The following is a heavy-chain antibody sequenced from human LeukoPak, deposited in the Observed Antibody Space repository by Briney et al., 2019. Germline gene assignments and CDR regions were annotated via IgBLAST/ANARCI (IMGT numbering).Heavy chain of an antibody. Sequence: PGGSLRLSCAASGFTFRSYWMNWVRQAPGKGLEWVADIKQDGSEKYYVDSVKGRFTISRDNAKNSLYLQMNSLRAEDTAVYYCARGQTTVTNWGQGTLVTVSS. J-gene: IGHJ4*02. V-gene: IGHV3-7*03. CDR1: GFTFRSYW. CDR3: ARGQTTVTN. CDR2: IKQDGSEK. D-gene: IGHD4-17*01.